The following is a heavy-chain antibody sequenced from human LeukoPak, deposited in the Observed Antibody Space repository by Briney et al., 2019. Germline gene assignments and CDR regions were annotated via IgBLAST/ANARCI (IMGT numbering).Heavy chain of an antibody. J-gene: IGHJ4*02. CDR2: ISSSSSYI. D-gene: IGHD6-19*01. CDR1: GFTFSSYS. CDR3: ARATNSSGWFDY. V-gene: IGHV3-21*04. Sequence: GGSLRLSCAASGFTFSSYSMNWVRQAPGKGLEWVSSISSSSSYIYYADSVKGRFTISRDNAKNSLYLQMNSLRAEDTAVYYCARATNSSGWFDYWGQGTLVTVSS.